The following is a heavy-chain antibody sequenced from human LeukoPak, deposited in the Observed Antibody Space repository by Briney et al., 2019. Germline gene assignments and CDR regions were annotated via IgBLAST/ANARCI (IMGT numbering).Heavy chain of an antibody. CDR2: IATNSGST. Sequence: ASLKLSCKASGYTFTGYHMHWVRQAPGQGLEWMGWIATNSGSTNYAQKFQGRVTMTRDTSISTAYMEVSRLRSDDTAVYYCAREYSRSSGRLYEYWGQGTLVTVSS. CDR1: GYTFTGYH. J-gene: IGHJ4*02. CDR3: AREYSRSSGRLYEY. V-gene: IGHV1-2*02. D-gene: IGHD6-6*01.